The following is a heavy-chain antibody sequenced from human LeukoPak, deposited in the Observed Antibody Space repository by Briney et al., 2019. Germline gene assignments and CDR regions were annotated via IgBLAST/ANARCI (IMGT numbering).Heavy chain of an antibody. V-gene: IGHV3-33*01. Sequence: GRSLRLSCAASGFTFSSYGMHWVRQAPGKGLEWVAVIWYDGSNKYYADPVKGRFTISRDNSKNTLYLQMNSLRAEDTAVYYCARVRAVAGTLIDYWGQGTLVTVSS. CDR1: GFTFSSYG. D-gene: IGHD6-19*01. CDR3: ARVRAVAGTLIDY. J-gene: IGHJ4*02. CDR2: IWYDGSNK.